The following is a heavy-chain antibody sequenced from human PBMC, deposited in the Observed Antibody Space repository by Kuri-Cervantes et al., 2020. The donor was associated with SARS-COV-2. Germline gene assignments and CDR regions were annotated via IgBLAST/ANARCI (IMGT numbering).Heavy chain of an antibody. J-gene: IGHJ4*02. CDR1: RFSFSSYT. V-gene: IGHV3-30-3*01. Sequence: GGSLRLSCAASRFSFSSYTLHWVRQAPGKGLECVAVISYDGSNKYYADSVKGRFTISRDNPKNTLYPQMNSLRAEDTAVYYCARDWGELGKDYWGQGTLVTVSS. D-gene: IGHD7-27*01. CDR2: ISYDGSNK. CDR3: ARDWGELGKDY.